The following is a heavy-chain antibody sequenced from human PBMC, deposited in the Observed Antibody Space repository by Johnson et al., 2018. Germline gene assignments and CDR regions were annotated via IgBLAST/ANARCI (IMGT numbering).Heavy chain of an antibody. CDR1: GYSFTSYW. CDR3: AKAPVGWLGEGAEYCQH. Sequence: VQLVESGAEVKKPGESLKISCKGSGYSFTSYWIGWVRQMPGKGLEWMGIIYPGDSDTRYSPSFQGQVTISADKSISPAYLQWSSLKASDPALDYCAKAPVGWLGEGAEYCQHWGQGTLGTVSS. CDR2: IYPGDSDT. D-gene: IGHD3-3*01. J-gene: IGHJ1*01. V-gene: IGHV5-51*01.